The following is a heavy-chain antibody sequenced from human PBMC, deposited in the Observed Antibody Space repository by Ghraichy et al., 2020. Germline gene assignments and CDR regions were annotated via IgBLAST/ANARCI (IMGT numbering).Heavy chain of an antibody. Sequence: SQTLSLTCAISGDSVSGTSATWSWIRQSPSRGLEWLGRTYFRSKWDNDYAMSMKGRITINPDTSKNQFALQLNSVPPEDTAVYYCARSRSSTVDDWGQGTQVTVSS. CDR3: ARSRSSTVDD. CDR2: TYFRSKWDN. CDR1: GDSVSGTSAT. D-gene: IGHD2-2*01. J-gene: IGHJ4*02. V-gene: IGHV6-1*01.